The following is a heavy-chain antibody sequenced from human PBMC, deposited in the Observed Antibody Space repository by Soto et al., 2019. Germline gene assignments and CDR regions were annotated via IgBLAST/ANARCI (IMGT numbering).Heavy chain of an antibody. J-gene: IGHJ6*02. Sequence: PGESLKISCKGSGYSFTSYWISWVRQMPGKGLEWMGRIDPSDSYTNYSPSFQGHVTISADKSISTAYLQWSSLKAPDTAMYYCASSYDDSSGYYNYYYGMDVWGQGTTVTVSS. CDR3: ASSYDDSSGYYNYYYGMDV. V-gene: IGHV5-10-1*01. CDR2: IDPSDSYT. D-gene: IGHD3-22*01. CDR1: GYSFTSYW.